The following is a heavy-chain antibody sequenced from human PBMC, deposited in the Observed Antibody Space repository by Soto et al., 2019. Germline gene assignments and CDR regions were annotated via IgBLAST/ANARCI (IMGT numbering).Heavy chain of an antibody. CDR3: ARARGSPGWFDP. CDR2: IYYSGST. J-gene: IGHJ5*02. Sequence: QVQLQESGPGLVKPSETLSLTCTVSGGSVSSGSYYWSWIRQPPGKGLEWIGYIYYSGSTNYNPSLQSRVTISVDTSKNQFSLKLSSVTAADTAVYYCARARGSPGWFDPWGQGTLVTVSA. CDR1: GGSVSSGSYY. V-gene: IGHV4-61*01. D-gene: IGHD5-12*01.